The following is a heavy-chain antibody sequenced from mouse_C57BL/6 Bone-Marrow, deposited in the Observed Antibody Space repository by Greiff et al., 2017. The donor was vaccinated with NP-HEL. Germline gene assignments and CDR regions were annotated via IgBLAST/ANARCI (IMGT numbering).Heavy chain of an antibody. D-gene: IGHD2-3*01. CDR1: GFSLTSYG. V-gene: IGHV2-9*01. Sequence: VKVVESGPGLVAPSQSLSITCTVSGFSLTSYGVDWVRQPPGKGLEWLGVIWGGGSTNYNSALMSRLSISKDNSKSQVFLKMNSLQTDDTAMYYCAKHDPDGYYGDWFAYWGQGTLVTVSA. J-gene: IGHJ3*01. CDR3: AKHDPDGYYGDWFAY. CDR2: IWGGGST.